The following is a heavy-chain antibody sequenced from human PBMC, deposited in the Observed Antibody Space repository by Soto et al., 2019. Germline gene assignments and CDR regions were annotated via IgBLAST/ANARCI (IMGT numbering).Heavy chain of an antibody. CDR2: IWYDGSNK. Sequence: GSLRLSCAASGFTFSSYGMHWVRQAPGKGLEWVAVIWYDGSNKYYADSVKGRFTISRDNSKNTLYLQMNSLRAEDTAVYYCARDCGILTGYLPYYGMDVWGQGTTVT. D-gene: IGHD3-9*01. CDR3: ARDCGILTGYLPYYGMDV. J-gene: IGHJ6*02. CDR1: GFTFSSYG. V-gene: IGHV3-33*01.